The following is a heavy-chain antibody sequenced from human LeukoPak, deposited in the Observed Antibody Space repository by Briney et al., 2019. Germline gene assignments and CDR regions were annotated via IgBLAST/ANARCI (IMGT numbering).Heavy chain of an antibody. D-gene: IGHD3-22*01. J-gene: IGHJ3*02. V-gene: IGHV3-21*01. CDR1: GFTFSSYS. CDR3: ARDGTTYYYDSSGYSI. CDR2: ISSSSSYI. Sequence: GGSLRLSCAASGFTFSSYSMNWVRQAPGKGLEWVSSISSSSSYIYYADSVKGRFTISRDNAKNSLYLQMNSLRAEDTAVYYCARDGTTYYYDSSGYSIWGQGTMVTVSS.